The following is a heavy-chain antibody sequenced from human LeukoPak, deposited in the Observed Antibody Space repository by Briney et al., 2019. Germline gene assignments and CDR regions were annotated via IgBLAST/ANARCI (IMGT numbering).Heavy chain of an antibody. Sequence: GGSLRLSCAASGFTFSSYGMHWVRQAPGKGLEWVAVISYDGSNKYYADSVKGRFSISRDNTKGSLFLQLNSLRAEDTAVYYCARDRVFNSEFDYWGQGTLVTVSS. V-gene: IGHV3-30*03. CDR2: ISYDGSNK. J-gene: IGHJ4*02. D-gene: IGHD2-21*01. CDR1: GFTFSSYG. CDR3: ARDRVFNSEFDY.